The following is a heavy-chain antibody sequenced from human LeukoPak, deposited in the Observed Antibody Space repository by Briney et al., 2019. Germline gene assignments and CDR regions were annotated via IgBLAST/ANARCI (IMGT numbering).Heavy chain of an antibody. Sequence: PSETLSLTCAVYGGPLSGYYWSGIRQAPGKGLEWIGEINQIGSTNYNPSLKSRVTISLDTSKNQFSLMLSSVTAADTAVYYCASRLRYFDGLAFDIWGQGTMVTVSS. J-gene: IGHJ3*02. CDR3: ASRLRYFDGLAFDI. CDR1: GGPLSGYY. CDR2: INQIGST. D-gene: IGHD3-9*01. V-gene: IGHV4-34*01.